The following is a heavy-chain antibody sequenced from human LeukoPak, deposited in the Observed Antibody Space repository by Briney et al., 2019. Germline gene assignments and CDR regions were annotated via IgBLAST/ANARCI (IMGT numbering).Heavy chain of an antibody. CDR2: INGSGGNT. V-gene: IGHV3-23*01. CDR1: GFTFSSYA. CDR3: ARGVRIAVAGNIDY. D-gene: IGHD6-19*01. Sequence: GGSLRLSCAASGFTFSSYAMSWVRQAPGKGLEWVSDINGSGGNTYYADSVKGRFTISRDNSKNTLYLQMNSLRAEDTAVYYCARGVRIAVAGNIDYWGQGTLVTVSS. J-gene: IGHJ4*02.